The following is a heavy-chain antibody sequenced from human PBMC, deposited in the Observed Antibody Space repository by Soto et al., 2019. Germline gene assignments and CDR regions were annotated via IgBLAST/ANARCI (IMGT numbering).Heavy chain of an antibody. V-gene: IGHV3-23*01. Sequence: GGSLRLSCAASGFTFSSYAMSWVRQAPGKGLEWVSAISGSGGSTYYADSVKGRFTISRDNPKNTLYLQMNSLRAEDTAVYYCAKDLWSVEDCGGDCYLGPWDYWGQGTLVTVSS. CDR3: AKDLWSVEDCGGDCYLGPWDY. CDR2: ISGSGGST. D-gene: IGHD2-21*01. CDR1: GFTFSSYA. J-gene: IGHJ4*02.